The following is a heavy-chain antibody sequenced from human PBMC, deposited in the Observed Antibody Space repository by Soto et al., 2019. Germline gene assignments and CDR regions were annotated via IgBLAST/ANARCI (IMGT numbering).Heavy chain of an antibody. CDR3: ARENRRPMDV. V-gene: IGHV3-7*03. CDR2: IKQDGSGK. J-gene: IGHJ6*02. CDR1: GLTFSSYS. Sequence: GVSMRLSCAASGLTFSSYSMSWVRQAPGKGLEWVANIKQDGSGKYYVDSVKGRFTISRDNAKNSLYLQMNSLRAEDTAVYYCARENRRPMDVWGQGTTVTVSS.